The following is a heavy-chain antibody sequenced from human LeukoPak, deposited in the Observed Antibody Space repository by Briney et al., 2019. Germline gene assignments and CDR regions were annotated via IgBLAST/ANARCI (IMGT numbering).Heavy chain of an antibody. V-gene: IGHV4-61*02. CDR2: IFSSGTT. J-gene: IGHJ2*01. D-gene: IGHD4-23*01. CDR1: GDSLSDSSYY. CDR3: ARQATTVVTYWYFDL. Sequence: SEARSLTCTVSGDSLSDSSYYWTWMRQPAGKGLEYIGRIFSSGTTDYNPSLRSRVTISVDTSNNQFSLKLTSMTPANTAVYYCARQATTVVTYWYFDLWGRGTLVTVSS.